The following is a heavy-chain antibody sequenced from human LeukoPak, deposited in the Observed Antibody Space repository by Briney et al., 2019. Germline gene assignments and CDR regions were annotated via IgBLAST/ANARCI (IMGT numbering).Heavy chain of an antibody. CDR1: GFTVSSNY. D-gene: IGHD3-9*01. CDR3: AKDLGVGDILSGYYEGFFDY. Sequence: GGSLRLSCAASGFTVSSNYMSWVRQAPGKGLEWVSVIYSGGSTYYADSVKGRFTISRDNSKNTLYLQMNSLRAEDTAVYYCAKDLGVGDILSGYYEGFFDYWGQGTLVTVSS. CDR2: IYSGGST. V-gene: IGHV3-66*01. J-gene: IGHJ4*02.